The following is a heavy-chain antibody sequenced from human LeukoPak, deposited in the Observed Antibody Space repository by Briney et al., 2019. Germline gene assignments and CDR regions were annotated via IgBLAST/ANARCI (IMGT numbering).Heavy chain of an antibody. D-gene: IGHD2-15*01. Sequence: SVKVSCKASGGTFSSYSISWVRQAPGQGLEWMGGIIPIFGTTNYAQTFQGRVTITADKSTSTAYMELSSLRSEDTAVYYCARGQTRYCSGGSCSWIQLWLLDYWGQGTLVTVSS. CDR3: ARGQTRYCSGGSCSWIQLWLLDY. CDR1: GGTFSSYS. CDR2: IIPIFGTT. J-gene: IGHJ4*02. V-gene: IGHV1-69*06.